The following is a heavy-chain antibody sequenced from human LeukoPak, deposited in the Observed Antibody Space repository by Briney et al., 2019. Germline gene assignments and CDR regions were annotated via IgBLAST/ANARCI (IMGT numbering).Heavy chain of an antibody. V-gene: IGHV3-9*01. Sequence: GGSPRLSRAAPGSTLYDYFMHWVRQTPREGLEWVSGIFWNSGSIGYADSVKGRFTISRDNAKNSLYLQMNSLRAEDTALYYCAKGNDYVWGSFRFDYWGQGTLVTVSS. CDR3: AKGNDYVWGSFRFDY. J-gene: IGHJ4*02. CDR1: GSTLYDYF. D-gene: IGHD3-16*02. CDR2: IFWNSGSI.